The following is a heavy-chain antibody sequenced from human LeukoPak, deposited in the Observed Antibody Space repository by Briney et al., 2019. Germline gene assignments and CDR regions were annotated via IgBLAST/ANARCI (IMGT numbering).Heavy chain of an antibody. CDR2: INHRGST. J-gene: IGHJ4*02. D-gene: IGHD3-22*01. CDR3: ARGGLMIVVVITKAYYFDY. Sequence: SETLSLTCAVSGGTFSGYSWSWIRQPPGKGLERIGAINHRGSTNYNPSLKSRVTISVDTSKNQFSLKLSSVTAADTAVYYCARGGLMIVVVITKAYYFDYWGQGTLVTVSS. V-gene: IGHV4-34*01. CDR1: GGTFSGYS.